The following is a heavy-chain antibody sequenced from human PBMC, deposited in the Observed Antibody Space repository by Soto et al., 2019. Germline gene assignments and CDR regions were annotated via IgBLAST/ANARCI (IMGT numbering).Heavy chain of an antibody. CDR3: TGEVASGY. CDR1: GFTFSSYA. J-gene: IGHJ4*02. V-gene: IGHV3-30-3*01. CDR2: ISYDGSNK. Sequence: GGSLRLSCAASGFTFSSYAMHWVRQAPGKGLEWVAVISYDGSNKYYADSVKGRFTISRDNSRNTLFLEMNSLRGDDMAVYYCTGEVASGYWGQGTLVTVSS. D-gene: IGHD2-8*02.